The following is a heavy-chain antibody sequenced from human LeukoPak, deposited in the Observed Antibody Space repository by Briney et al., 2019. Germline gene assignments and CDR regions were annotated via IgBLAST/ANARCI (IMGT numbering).Heavy chain of an antibody. V-gene: IGHV4-59*01. CDR3: ARDQRRDYFDY. CDR1: GGSISSYY. Sequence: SETLSLTCTVSGGSISSYYWSWIRQPPGKGLEWIGYIYYSGSTNYNPSLKSRVTISVDTSKNQFSLKLSSVTAADTAVYYCARDQRRDYFDYWGQGTLATVSS. D-gene: IGHD5-24*01. CDR2: IYYSGST. J-gene: IGHJ4*02.